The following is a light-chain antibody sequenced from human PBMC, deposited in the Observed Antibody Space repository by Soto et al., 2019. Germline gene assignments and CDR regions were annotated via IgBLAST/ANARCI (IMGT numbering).Light chain of an antibody. V-gene: IGLV2-14*01. J-gene: IGLJ3*02. CDR3: SSFTSSSTQV. Sequence: QSVLTQPASVSRSLGQSITISCTGTSSDVGGYDYVSWYRQHPGKVPKLIIYEVNKRPSGVSNRFSGSKSANTASLTISGLQADDEADYYCSSFTSSSTQVFGGGTKLTVL. CDR1: SSDVGGYDY. CDR2: EVN.